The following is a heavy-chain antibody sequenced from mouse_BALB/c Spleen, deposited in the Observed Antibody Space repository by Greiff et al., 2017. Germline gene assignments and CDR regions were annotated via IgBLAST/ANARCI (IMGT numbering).Heavy chain of an antibody. CDR1: GFTFSSYG. CDR2: INSNGGST. D-gene: IGHD1-1*01. V-gene: IGHV5-6-3*01. CDR3: ARVYYYGDY. J-gene: IGHJ2*01. Sequence: EVKLVESGGGLVQPGGSLKLSCAASGFTFSSYGMSWVRQTPDKRLELVATINSNGGSTYYPDSVKGRFTISRDNAKNTLYLQMSSLKSEDTAMYYCARVYYYGDYWGQGTTLTVSS.